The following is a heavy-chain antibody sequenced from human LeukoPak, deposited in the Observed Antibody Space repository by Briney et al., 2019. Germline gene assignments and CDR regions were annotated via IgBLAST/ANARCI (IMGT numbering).Heavy chain of an antibody. CDR2: ISSSSSYI. CDR3: ARDPPLYYYDSSGSDY. J-gene: IGHJ4*02. CDR1: GFTFSSYS. V-gene: IGHV3-21*01. D-gene: IGHD3-22*01. Sequence: GGSLRLSCVASGFTFSSYSMNWVRQTPGKGLEWVSSISSSSSYIYYADSVKGRFTISRDNAKNSLYLQMNSLRAEDTAVYYCARDPPLYYYDSSGSDYWGQGTLVTVSS.